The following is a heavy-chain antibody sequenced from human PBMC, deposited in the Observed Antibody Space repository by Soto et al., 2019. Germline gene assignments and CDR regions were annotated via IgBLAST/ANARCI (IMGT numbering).Heavy chain of an antibody. Sequence: QVQLVESGGGVVQPGKSLRLSCAASGFTFSSYGMHWVRQAPGKGLEWVAVIWYDGRNTNYADSVKGRFTISRDNSQNTLEPQMNRPRGEDTGFYYWSRDREWDKAPEYFGYWGQGTLVTVSS. V-gene: IGHV3-33*01. CDR1: GFTFSSYG. J-gene: IGHJ4*02. D-gene: IGHD1-26*01. CDR2: IWYDGRNT. CDR3: SRDREWDKAPEYFGY.